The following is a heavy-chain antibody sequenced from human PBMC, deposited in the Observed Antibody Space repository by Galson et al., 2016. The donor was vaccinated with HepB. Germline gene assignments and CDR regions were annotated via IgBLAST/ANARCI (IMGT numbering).Heavy chain of an antibody. CDR1: GFSFSDYS. CDR3: AREPSGPNAKNAFDI. D-gene: IGHD2-8*01. CDR2: IHYSGSI. J-gene: IGHJ3*02. V-gene: IGHV4-4*08. Sequence: LRLSCAASGFSFSDYSMNWVRQAPGKGLEWIANIHYSGSIDYKSSLKSRVTISLDKFKNQFSLKLNSVTAADTAVYYCAREPSGPNAKNAFDIWGQGTMVTVSS.